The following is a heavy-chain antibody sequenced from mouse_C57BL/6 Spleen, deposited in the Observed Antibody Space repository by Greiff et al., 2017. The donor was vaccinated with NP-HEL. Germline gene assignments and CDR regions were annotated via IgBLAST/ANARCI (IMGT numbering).Heavy chain of an antibody. CDR3: ARRGELPYFFDY. Sequence: QVQLQQPGAELVRPGTSVKLSCKASGYTFTSYWMHWVKQRPGQGLEWIGVIDPSDSSTNYNQKFKGKATLTVDTSSSTAYMQLSSLTSEDSAVYYCARRGELPYFFDYWGQGTTLTVSS. V-gene: IGHV1-59*01. CDR2: IDPSDSST. J-gene: IGHJ2*01. CDR1: GYTFTSYW. D-gene: IGHD1-1*01.